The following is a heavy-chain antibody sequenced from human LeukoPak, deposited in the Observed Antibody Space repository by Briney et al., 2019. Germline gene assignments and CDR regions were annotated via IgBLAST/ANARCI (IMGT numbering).Heavy chain of an antibody. CDR2: ISAYNGNT. Sequence: GASVKDSCKASGYTFTSYGISWVRQAPGQGLEWMGLISAYNGNTNYAQKLQGRVTMNADTSTSTAYMELRGLRSDDTAVYHCARELDYAEAFDIWGQGTMVTVSS. D-gene: IGHD3/OR15-3a*01. J-gene: IGHJ3*02. CDR3: ARELDYAEAFDI. V-gene: IGHV1-18*01. CDR1: GYTFTSYG.